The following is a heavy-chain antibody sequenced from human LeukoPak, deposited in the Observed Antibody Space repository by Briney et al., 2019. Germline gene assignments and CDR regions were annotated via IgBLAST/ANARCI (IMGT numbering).Heavy chain of an antibody. J-gene: IGHJ5*02. CDR3: AKDSSSWYHNPISWFDP. CDR1: GFTFSSYG. CDR2: ISGSGGST. Sequence: PGGSLRLSCAASGFTFSSYGMIWVRQAPGKGLEWVSGISGSGGSTYVADSVKGRFTVSRDNSKNTLYLQMNSLRAEDTAVYYCAKDSSSWYHNPISWFDPWGQGTLVTVSS. D-gene: IGHD6-13*01. V-gene: IGHV3-23*01.